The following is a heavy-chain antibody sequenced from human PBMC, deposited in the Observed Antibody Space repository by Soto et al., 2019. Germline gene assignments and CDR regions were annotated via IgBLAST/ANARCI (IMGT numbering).Heavy chain of an antibody. D-gene: IGHD3-3*01. CDR2: IIPIFGTA. Sequence: SVKVSCKASGGTFSSYAISWVRQAPGQGLEWMGGIIPIFGTANYAQKFQGRVTITADESTSTAYMELSSLRSEDTAVYYCHAPFTIFVGHSYYYYGMDVWGQGTTVTVSS. J-gene: IGHJ6*02. CDR1: GGTFSSYA. CDR3: HAPFTIFVGHSYYYYGMDV. V-gene: IGHV1-69*13.